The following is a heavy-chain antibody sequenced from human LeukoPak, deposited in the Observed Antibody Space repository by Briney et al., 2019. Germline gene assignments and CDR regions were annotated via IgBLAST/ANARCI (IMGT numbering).Heavy chain of an antibody. D-gene: IGHD1-1*01. CDR1: GYSFTNNW. V-gene: IGHV5-51*01. Sequence: GESLKISCKGSGYSFTNNWIGWLRQMPGKRLEWMGIIYPGDSDTRYRPSFQGQVTISADKSISTAYLQWSSLKASDTAMYYCASAGKGNDFDYWGQGTLVTVSS. CDR2: IYPGDSDT. CDR3: ASAGKGNDFDY. J-gene: IGHJ4*02.